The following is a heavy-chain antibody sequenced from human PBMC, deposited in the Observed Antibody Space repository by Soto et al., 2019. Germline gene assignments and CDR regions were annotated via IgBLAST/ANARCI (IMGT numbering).Heavy chain of an antibody. V-gene: IGHV3-23*01. CDR3: AKDCSGGSCYRASDI. Sequence: QPGGSLRLSCAASGFTFRSFAMRWVRQAPGKGLEWVSSISGSGTIPFYSDSVKGRFTISRDNSKNTLFLQMNTLRAGDTAVYYWAKDCSGGSCYRASDIWGQGTMVT. CDR2: ISGSGTIP. D-gene: IGHD2-15*01. J-gene: IGHJ3*02. CDR1: GFTFRSFA.